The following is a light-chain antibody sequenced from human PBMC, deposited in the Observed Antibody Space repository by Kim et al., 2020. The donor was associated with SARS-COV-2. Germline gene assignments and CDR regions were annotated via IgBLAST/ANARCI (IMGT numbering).Light chain of an antibody. J-gene: IGKJ2*01. V-gene: IGKV4-1*01. CDR1: QSVLDSSNNKNN. Sequence: ATINSKSSQSVLDSSNNKNNLAWYQQKPGQPPKVLIYGASTRESGVPDRFSGGGSGTDFTLTISSLQAEDVAVYYCQQYYGSLPYTFGQGTKLEI. CDR2: GAS. CDR3: QQYYGSLPYT.